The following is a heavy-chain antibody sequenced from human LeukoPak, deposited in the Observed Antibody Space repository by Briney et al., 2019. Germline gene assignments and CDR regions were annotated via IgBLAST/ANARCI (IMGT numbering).Heavy chain of an antibody. J-gene: IGHJ5*02. Sequence: GGSLRLSCAASGFNFSRNYMTWVRQAPGKGLEWVSVIYIGGSTYYSDSVTGRFTISRDDSKNTLYLQMNSLRAEDTAVYYCARGGYSPNSCYWFDPWGQGILVTVSS. V-gene: IGHV3-66*02. CDR1: GFNFSRNY. CDR2: IYIGGST. CDR3: ARGGYSPNSCYWFDP. D-gene: IGHD2-8*01.